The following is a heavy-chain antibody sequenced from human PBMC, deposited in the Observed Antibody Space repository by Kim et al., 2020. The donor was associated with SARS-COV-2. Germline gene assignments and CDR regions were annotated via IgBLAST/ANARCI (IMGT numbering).Heavy chain of an antibody. V-gene: IGHV3-21*01. D-gene: IGHD4-17*01. CDR3: ARVSRSVTTFLYYYGMDV. CDR1: GFTFSSYS. J-gene: IGHJ6*02. CDR2: ISSSSSYI. Sequence: GGSLRLSCAASGFTFSSYSMNWVRQAPGKGLEWVSSISSSSSYIYYADSVKGRFTISRDNAKNSLYLQMNSLRAEDTAVYYCARVSRSVTTFLYYYGMDVWGQGTTVTVSS.